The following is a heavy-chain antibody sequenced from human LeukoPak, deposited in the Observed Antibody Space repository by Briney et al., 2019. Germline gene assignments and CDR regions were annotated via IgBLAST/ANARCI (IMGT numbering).Heavy chain of an antibody. Sequence: PSETLSLTCTVSGGSISSSSYYWGWIRQPPRKGLEWIGSIYYSGSTYYNPSLKSRVTISVDTSKNQFSLKLSSVTAADTAVYYCARLYSSGPAGGDWGQGTLVTVSS. CDR1: GGSISSSSYY. J-gene: IGHJ4*02. V-gene: IGHV4-39*01. CDR3: ARLYSSGPAGGD. CDR2: IYYSGST. D-gene: IGHD6-19*01.